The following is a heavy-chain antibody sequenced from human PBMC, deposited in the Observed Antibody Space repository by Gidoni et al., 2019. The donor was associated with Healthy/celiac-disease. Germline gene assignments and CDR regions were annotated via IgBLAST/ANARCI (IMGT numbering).Heavy chain of an antibody. Sequence: EVQLVESGGGLVKPGGSLRLSCAASGFTFSIYSMNWVRQAPGKGREWVSSISVISSYIHYADSLKGRFPISRDNAKNSLYLQMTSLRAEDTAVYSCARNGPDSNWFDPWGQGTLFTVSS. CDR1: GFTFSIYS. D-gene: IGHD2-8*01. CDR2: ISVISSYI. J-gene: IGHJ5*02. V-gene: IGHV3-21*01. CDR3: ARNGPDSNWFDP.